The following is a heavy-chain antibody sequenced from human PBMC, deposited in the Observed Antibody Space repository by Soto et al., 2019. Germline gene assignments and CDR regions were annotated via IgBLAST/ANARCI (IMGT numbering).Heavy chain of an antibody. CDR2: IRSKVNNLET. J-gene: IGHJ4*02. Sequence: PGGSLSLTCAASGFTFSSYGRHSDRRTYGRTQEWPGRIRSKVNNLETVYAASVKGRFTISRDDSKNTAYLQMNSLKTEDTAVYYCTRLITPLDYWGRGILVTVSS. CDR3: TRLITPLDY. CDR1: GFTFSSYG. V-gene: IGHV3-73*01. D-gene: IGHD3-16*01.